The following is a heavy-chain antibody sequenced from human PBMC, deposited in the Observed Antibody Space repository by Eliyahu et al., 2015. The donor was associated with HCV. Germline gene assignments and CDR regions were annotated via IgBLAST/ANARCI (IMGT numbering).Heavy chain of an antibody. Sequence: EVQLVESGGGLVQPGGSLRLSCAASGFTFSSYWMHWVRQAPGKGLVWVSRISGDGTSTNYADSVKGRFSISRDNTKNTLYLQMNSLRVEDTAVYYCARPAVGYDYWGQGTLVTVSS. CDR2: ISGDGTST. V-gene: IGHV3-74*01. D-gene: IGHD2-2*03. CDR3: ARPAVGYDY. J-gene: IGHJ4*02. CDR1: GFTFSSYW.